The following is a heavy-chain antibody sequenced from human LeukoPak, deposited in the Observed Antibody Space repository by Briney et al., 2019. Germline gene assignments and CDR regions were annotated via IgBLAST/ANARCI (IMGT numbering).Heavy chain of an antibody. Sequence: GASLKFSCKASGYSFTSYLIGWVRQLPRKGQEWIGIIYPGDSDTRYSPSFQGQVTISADKSISTAYLQWSSLKASDTAMYYGARLDSSTSCYCTYWGQGTLVTVSS. CDR3: ARLDSSTSCYCTY. CDR2: IYPGDSDT. J-gene: IGHJ4*02. V-gene: IGHV5-51*01. D-gene: IGHD2-2*01. CDR1: GYSFTSYL.